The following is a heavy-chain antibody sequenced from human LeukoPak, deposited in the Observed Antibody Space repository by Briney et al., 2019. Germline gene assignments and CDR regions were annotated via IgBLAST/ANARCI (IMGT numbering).Heavy chain of an antibody. CDR3: ARVDLTIPYGDYPGAFDI. CDR2: ISSSSSYI. CDR1: GFTFSSYS. Sequence: GSLRLSCAASGFTFSSYSMNWVRQAPGKGLEWVSSISSSSSYIYYADSVKGRFTISRDNAKNSLYLQMNSLRAEDTAVYYCARVDLTIPYGDYPGAFDIWGQGTMVTVSS. V-gene: IGHV3-21*04. J-gene: IGHJ3*02. D-gene: IGHD4-17*01.